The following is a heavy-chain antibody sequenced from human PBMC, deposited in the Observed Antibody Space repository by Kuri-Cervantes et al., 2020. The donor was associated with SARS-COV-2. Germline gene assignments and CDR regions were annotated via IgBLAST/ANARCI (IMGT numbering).Heavy chain of an antibody. CDR2: IWYDGSNK. CDR3: ARDEKGVFDY. J-gene: IGHJ4*02. CDR1: GFTFSSYG. V-gene: IGHV3-33*08. Sequence: GESLKISCAASGFTFSSYGMHWVRQAPGKGLEWVAVIWYDGSNKYYADSVKGRFTISRDNSKNTLYLQMSSLRAEDTAVYYCARDEKGVFDYWGQGTLVTVSS.